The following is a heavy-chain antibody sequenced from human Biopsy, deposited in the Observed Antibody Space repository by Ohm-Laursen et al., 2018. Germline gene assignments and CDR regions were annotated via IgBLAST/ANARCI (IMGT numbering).Heavy chain of an antibody. V-gene: IGHV4-59*01. D-gene: IGHD6-19*01. Sequence: GTLSLTCLVSGGAITSYYWSWTRQPPGKGLEWIGYVSYSGNADYNPSLKSRVTISLDKSTNQLSLKLRSVTAADTAVYYCARDGGHSGWYEGGMDVWGQGTTVTVSS. CDR2: VSYSGNA. CDR3: ARDGGHSGWYEGGMDV. CDR1: GGAITSYY. J-gene: IGHJ6*02.